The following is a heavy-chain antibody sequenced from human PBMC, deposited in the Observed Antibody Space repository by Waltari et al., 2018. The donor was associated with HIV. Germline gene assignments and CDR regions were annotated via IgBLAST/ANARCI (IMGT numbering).Heavy chain of an antibody. CDR2: IYPADSET. J-gene: IGHJ4*02. V-gene: IGHV5-51*01. Sequence: EVHLVQSGAELKKPGESLRISCQGSGYSFNTYWIGWVRQMPGKGPEWMGNIYPADSETRYSPAFEGRITISVDKSINTVFLQWNSLKASDTARYFCARHHPEPRRSYYASSYYDVWGQGTLVTVSS. D-gene: IGHD3-10*01. CDR3: ARHHPEPRRSYYASSYYDV. CDR1: GYSFNTYW.